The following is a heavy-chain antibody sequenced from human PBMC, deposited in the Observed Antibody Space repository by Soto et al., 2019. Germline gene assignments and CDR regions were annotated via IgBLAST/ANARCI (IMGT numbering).Heavy chain of an antibody. Sequence: GGSLRLSCAASGFSFSTYGMHWVRQAPGKGLEWVALTSYDGSIEYYADSVKGRFTISRDNSKNTLYLQMSSLRAEDTAMYYCAKDRDSRGYDYWGQGTLVTVSS. CDR2: TSYDGSIE. CDR1: GFSFSTYG. J-gene: IGHJ4*02. D-gene: IGHD3-22*01. V-gene: IGHV3-30*18. CDR3: AKDRDSRGYDY.